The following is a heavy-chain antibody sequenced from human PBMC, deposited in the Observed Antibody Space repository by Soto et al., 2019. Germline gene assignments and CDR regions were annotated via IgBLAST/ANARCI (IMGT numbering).Heavy chain of an antibody. D-gene: IGHD3-22*01. CDR1: GGTFSSYA. V-gene: IGHV1-69*13. J-gene: IGHJ4*02. Sequence: GASVKVSCKASGGTFSSYAISWVRQAPGQGLEWMGGIIPIFGTANYAQKFQGRVTITADESTSTAYMELSSLRSEDTAVYYCARVLSQHDSSGSHPDYWGQGTLVTVSS. CDR2: IIPIFGTA. CDR3: ARVLSQHDSSGSHPDY.